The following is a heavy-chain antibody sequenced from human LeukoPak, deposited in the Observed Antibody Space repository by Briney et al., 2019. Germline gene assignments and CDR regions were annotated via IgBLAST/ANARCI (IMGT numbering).Heavy chain of an antibody. V-gene: IGHV4-59*08. Sequence: PSETLSLTCTVSGGSISSYYWSWIRQPPGKGLEWIGYIYYSGSTNYNPSLKSRVTISVDTSKNQFSLKLSSVTAADTAVYYCEGRPPLLGVPAAPGITIFGVVRDRLGYWGQGTLVTVSS. CDR3: EGRPPLLGVPAAPGITIFGVVRDRLGY. D-gene: IGHD3-3*01. CDR2: IYYSGST. CDR1: GGSISSYY. J-gene: IGHJ4*02.